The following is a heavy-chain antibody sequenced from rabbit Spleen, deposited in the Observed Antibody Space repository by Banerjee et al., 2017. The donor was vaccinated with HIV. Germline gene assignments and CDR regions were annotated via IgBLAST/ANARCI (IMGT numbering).Heavy chain of an antibody. CDR1: GFSFSTDA. J-gene: IGHJ4*01. V-gene: IGHV1S45*01. CDR2: IYAGDRST. D-gene: IGHD3-3*01. Sequence: LEESGGGLVQPEGSLALTCKASGFSFSTDAVCWVRQAPGKGLEWIGCIYAGDRSTYYANWAKGRFTISKTSSTTVTLQMTSLTAADTATYFCARDTNDNGYAPFNLWGPGTLVTVS. CDR3: ARDTNDNGYAPFNL.